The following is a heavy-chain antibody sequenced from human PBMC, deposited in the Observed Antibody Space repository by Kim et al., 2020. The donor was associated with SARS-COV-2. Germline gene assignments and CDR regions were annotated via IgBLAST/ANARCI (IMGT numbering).Heavy chain of an antibody. J-gene: IGHJ4*02. CDR3: ARTGSGRGNYFDY. CDR2: ISSRGMTK. Sequence: GGSLRLSCAASGFTFSSYEMIWVRQAPGKGLEWVSYISSRGMTKYYADSVKGRFTISRDNAKNSVYLQMNSLRAEDTAVYYCARTGSGRGNYFDYWGQGILVTVSS. D-gene: IGHD2-15*01. V-gene: IGHV3-48*03. CDR1: GFTFSSYE.